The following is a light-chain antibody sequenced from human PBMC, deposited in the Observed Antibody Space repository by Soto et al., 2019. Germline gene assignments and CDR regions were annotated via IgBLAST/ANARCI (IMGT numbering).Light chain of an antibody. Sequence: EIVLTQSPGTLSLSPGERATLSCRASQSVSSNLAWYQQKPGQAPRLLIYGASSRATGIPDRFSGSGSGTDFTLTISRLEPEDFAVYYCHQYGISPFGGGTKVDIK. J-gene: IGKJ4*01. CDR2: GAS. CDR3: HQYGISP. CDR1: QSVSSN. V-gene: IGKV3-20*01.